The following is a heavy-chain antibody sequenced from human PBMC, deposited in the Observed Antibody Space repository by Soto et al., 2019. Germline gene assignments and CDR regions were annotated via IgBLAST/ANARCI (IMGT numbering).Heavy chain of an antibody. V-gene: IGHV4-39*01. CDR1: GDSISSSNYY. J-gene: IGHJ5*02. CDR3: ARRECSGGTCSFDH. D-gene: IGHD2-15*01. Sequence: QLQLQESGPGLVKPSETLSLTCSVSGDSISSSNYYRAWIRQPPGKGLEWIGSIHYTGSTYYNPSLKSLVTISIATSKNRVSLRLPSVSAADTAVYFCARRECSGGTCSFDHWGQGTLVTVSS. CDR2: IHYTGST.